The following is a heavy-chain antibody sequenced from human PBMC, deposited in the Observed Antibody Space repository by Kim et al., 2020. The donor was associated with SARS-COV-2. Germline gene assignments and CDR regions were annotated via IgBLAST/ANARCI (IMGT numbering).Heavy chain of an antibody. D-gene: IGHD2-8*01. Sequence: QGFTGRFVFSLDTSVSTAYLQISSLKAEDTAVYYCARERYCTNGVCPFDYWGQGTLVTVSS. CDR3: ARERYCTNGVCPFDY. J-gene: IGHJ4*02. V-gene: IGHV7-4-1*02.